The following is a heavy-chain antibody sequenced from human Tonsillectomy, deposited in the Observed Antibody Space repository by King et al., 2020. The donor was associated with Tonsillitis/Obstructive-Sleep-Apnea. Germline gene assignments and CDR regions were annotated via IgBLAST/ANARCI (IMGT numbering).Heavy chain of an antibody. CDR1: GFTFSSYA. CDR3: AKEGHRVYGSGTRDYYYYYYMDF. V-gene: IGHV3-23*04. CDR2: ISGSGGVT. Sequence: VQLVESGGGLVQPGGSLRLSCAASGFTFSSYAMSWVRQAPGKGLEWVSTISGSGGVTYYADSVKGRFTISRDNSKNTLYLQMNSLRAEDTALYYCAKEGHRVYGSGTRDYYYYYYMDFWGKGTTVTVSS. D-gene: IGHD3-10*01. J-gene: IGHJ6*03.